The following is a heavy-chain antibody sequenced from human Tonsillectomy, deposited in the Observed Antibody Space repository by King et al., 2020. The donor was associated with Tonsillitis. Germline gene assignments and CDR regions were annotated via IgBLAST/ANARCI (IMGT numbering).Heavy chain of an antibody. J-gene: IGHJ4*02. CDR1: GFTFSDYG. D-gene: IGHD1-26*01. CDR3: AGDVGPKPLDS. V-gene: IGHV3-30*02. Sequence: VQLVESGGGVVQPGGSLRLSCAASGFTFSDYGMHWVRQAPGKGLEWVTFISYDGSDKYYADSVKGRFTISRDNSKNTFCLQMNSLRVADTAVYYCAGDVGPKPLDSWGQGTLVTVSS. CDR2: ISYDGSDK.